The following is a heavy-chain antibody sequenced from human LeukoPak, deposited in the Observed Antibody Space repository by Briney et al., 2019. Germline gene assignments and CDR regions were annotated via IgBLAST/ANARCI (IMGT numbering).Heavy chain of an antibody. J-gene: IGHJ5*02. CDR1: GYTFTNYG. CDR2: ISTYDHDT. Sequence: ASVKVSCKASGYTFTNYGISWVRQAPGQGLEWMAWISTYDHDTNYAQKFRGRVTMTTDTSTSTAYMELRSLGSDDTAVYYCVRDYFCSGGTCDDCFDPWGQGTLVTVST. V-gene: IGHV1-18*01. CDR3: VRDYFCSGGTCDDCFDP. D-gene: IGHD2-15*01.